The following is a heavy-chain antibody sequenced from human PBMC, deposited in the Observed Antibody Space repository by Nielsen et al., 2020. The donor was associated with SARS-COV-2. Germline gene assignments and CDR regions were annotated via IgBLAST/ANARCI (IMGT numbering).Heavy chain of an antibody. V-gene: IGHV3-11*06. CDR2: ISSSSSYT. CDR1: GFTFSDSY. CDR3: ARAGALSSSWYSMDF. J-gene: IGHJ6*02. Sequence: GSLRLSCAASGFTFSDSYMSWIRQAPGKGLEWISYISSSSSYTNYADSLKGRFTISRENAKNSLYLQMNSLRAGDTAVYYCARAGALSSSWYSMDFWGQGTTVTVSS. D-gene: IGHD6-13*01.